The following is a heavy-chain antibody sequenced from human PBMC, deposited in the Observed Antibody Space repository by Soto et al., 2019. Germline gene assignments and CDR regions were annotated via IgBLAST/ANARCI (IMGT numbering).Heavy chain of an antibody. D-gene: IGHD5-12*01. V-gene: IGHV1-18*01. CDR2: ISTHNGNT. Sequence: ASVKVSCKTSGHRFLNYIITWVRQAPGQGPEWMGCISTHNGNTDYAQKFQGRVTMSTDTSTSTVSLDLRNLRSNDTAVYYCATGDDRSGYDCFQIWGQGTMVTVS. CDR1: GHRFLNYI. CDR3: ATGDDRSGYDCFQI. J-gene: IGHJ3*02.